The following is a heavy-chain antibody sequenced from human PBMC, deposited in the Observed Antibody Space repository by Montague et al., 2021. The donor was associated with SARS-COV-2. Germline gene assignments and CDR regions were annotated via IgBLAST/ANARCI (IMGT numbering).Heavy chain of an antibody. Sequence: SETLSLTCAVHGGSFSTYSWNWIRQPPGKGLEWIGEIHHGGSTNYNPSLKSRVTISADTSKNQFSLKLTSVAAADTAVYYCARLGDGVVPSPILGVGPYYSYYYTDVWGKGTTATVSS. CDR1: GGSFSTYS. V-gene: IGHV4-34*01. D-gene: IGHD3-10*01. CDR3: ARLGDGVVPSPILGVGPYYSYYYTDV. CDR2: IHHGGST. J-gene: IGHJ6*03.